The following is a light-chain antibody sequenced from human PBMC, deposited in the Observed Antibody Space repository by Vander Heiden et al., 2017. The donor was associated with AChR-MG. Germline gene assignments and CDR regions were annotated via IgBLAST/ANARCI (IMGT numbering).Light chain of an antibody. J-gene: IGLJ2*01. V-gene: IGLV6-57*02. CDR1: SGSIASNY. CDR2: EDN. Sequence: NFMLTQPHSVSASPGKTVTISCTGSSGSIASNYVQWHQQRPGRAPTTVIYEDNQRPSGVPDRFSGSIDSSSNSASLTISGLKTEDEADYYCQSYDSSNRGVFGGGTKLTVL. CDR3: QSYDSSNRGV.